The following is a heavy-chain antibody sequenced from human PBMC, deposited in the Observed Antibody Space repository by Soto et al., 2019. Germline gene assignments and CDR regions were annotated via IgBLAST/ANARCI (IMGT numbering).Heavy chain of an antibody. J-gene: IGHJ6*02. CDR1: GGSISSGDYY. D-gene: IGHD3-16*01. V-gene: IGHV4-30-4*01. CDR2: IYYSGST. CDR3: ARDNYGYVLSYGMDV. Sequence: PSETLSLTCTVSGGSISSGDYYWSWIRQPPGKGLEWIGYIYYSGSTYYNPSLKSRVTISVDTSKNQFSLKLSSVTAADTAVYYCARDNYGYVLSYGMDVWGQGTTVTVSS.